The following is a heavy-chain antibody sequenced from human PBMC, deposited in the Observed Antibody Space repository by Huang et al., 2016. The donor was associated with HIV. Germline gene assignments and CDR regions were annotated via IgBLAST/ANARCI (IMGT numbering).Heavy chain of an antibody. CDR2: IYWYDDK. CDR3: AHIGDIFAAYSPEYFDY. CDR1: GFSLNTSGVG. Sequence: QITLKESGPTLVKPTQTLTLACNFSGFSLNTSGVGVAWIRQPPGKDLEWLALIYWYDDKRYRPSLKSRLTISKDPSNNQVVLTMTNMDPVDTASYFCAHIGDIFAAYSPEYFDYWGQGALVTVSS. J-gene: IGHJ4*02. D-gene: IGHD2-15*01. V-gene: IGHV2-5*01.